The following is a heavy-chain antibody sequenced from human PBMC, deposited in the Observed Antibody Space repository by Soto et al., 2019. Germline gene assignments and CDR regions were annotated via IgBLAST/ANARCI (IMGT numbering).Heavy chain of an antibody. CDR2: ISGGGGNT. CDR3: AKEVKYDLDHDAFDI. J-gene: IGHJ3*02. D-gene: IGHD3-16*01. Sequence: EVQLLESGGGLVQPGGSLRLSCAASGFTFSSYAMSWVRQAPGKGLECVSTISGGGGNTYYADSAKGRFTISRDKSKKTLYLHMNSLRAEDTAVYYCAKEVKYDLDHDAFDIWGQGTMVTVSS. CDR1: GFTFSSYA. V-gene: IGHV3-23*01.